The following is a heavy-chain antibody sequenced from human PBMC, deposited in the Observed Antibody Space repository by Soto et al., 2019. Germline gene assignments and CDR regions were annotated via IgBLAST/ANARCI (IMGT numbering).Heavy chain of an antibody. V-gene: IGHV3-23*01. CDR1: GFAFNNYA. Sequence: GGSLRLSCAASGFAFNNYAMNWVRQAPGKRLEWVSGISGRGGSGSGGRTYYGDSVKGRFTISRDISKNTLDLQMNSLRVEDTATYYCAKDLRRGVGYGMDVWGQGTTVTVSS. J-gene: IGHJ6*02. CDR3: AKDLRRGVGYGMDV. D-gene: IGHD3-10*01. CDR2: ISGRGGSGSGGRT.